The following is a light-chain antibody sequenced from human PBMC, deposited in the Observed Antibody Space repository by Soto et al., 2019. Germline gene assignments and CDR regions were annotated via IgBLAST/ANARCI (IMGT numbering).Light chain of an antibody. CDR3: QQYNNWPLT. CDR1: QSVTSN. CDR2: GAS. V-gene: IGKV3-15*01. Sequence: EIVLTQSPATLSVSPGERATRACRASQSVTSNLAWYQQKPGQAPRLLIYGASTRATGIPARFSGSGSGTEFTLTISSLQSEDFAVYYRQQYNNWPLTFGGGTKVEIK. J-gene: IGKJ4*01.